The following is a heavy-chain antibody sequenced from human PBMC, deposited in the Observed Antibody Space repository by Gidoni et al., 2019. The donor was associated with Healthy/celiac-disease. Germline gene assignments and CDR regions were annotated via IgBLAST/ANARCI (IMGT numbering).Heavy chain of an antibody. D-gene: IGHD3-10*01. CDR2: RWYDGSNK. V-gene: IGHV3-33*01. CDR3: ARDLLLWFGELSDAFDI. CDR1: GFTFICYC. Sequence: QVQLVESGGGVVQPGRSLRLSCAASGFTFICYCMHWVRQASGKRREGVAVRWYDGSNKYYADSVKGRFTISRDNSKNTLYLQMNSLRAEDTAVYYCARDLLLWFGELSDAFDIWGQGTMVTVSS. J-gene: IGHJ3*02.